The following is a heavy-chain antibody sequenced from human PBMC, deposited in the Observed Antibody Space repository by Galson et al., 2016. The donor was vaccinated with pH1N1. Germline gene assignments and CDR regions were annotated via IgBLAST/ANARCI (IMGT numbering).Heavy chain of an antibody. CDR2: MYYSGSS. V-gene: IGHV4-39*01. J-gene: IGHJ5*02. D-gene: IGHD3-10*01. CDR1: GDSISSSSYY. Sequence: ETLSLTCTVSGDSISSSSYYWGWIRQPLGKGLEWIGSMYYSGSSYYNPSLKSRVTISVDTSKNQFSLKLSSVTAADTAVYYCVRRVVGELLGNWFDPWGQGTLVTVSS. CDR3: VRRVVGELLGNWFDP.